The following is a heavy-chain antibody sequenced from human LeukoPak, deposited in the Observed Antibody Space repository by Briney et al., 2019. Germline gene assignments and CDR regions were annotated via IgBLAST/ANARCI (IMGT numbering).Heavy chain of an antibody. J-gene: IGHJ4*02. Sequence: SETLSLTCTVSGYSITNGYYWGWIRQPPGKGLEWIGSIYHDGRIGYNPSLKSRVTISRDTSNDQFSLKLSSVTAADTAMYYCARDTSPGITGTYWGQGTLVTVSS. CDR3: ARDTSPGITGTY. CDR2: IYHDGRI. V-gene: IGHV4-38-2*02. D-gene: IGHD1-20*01. CDR1: GYSITNGYY.